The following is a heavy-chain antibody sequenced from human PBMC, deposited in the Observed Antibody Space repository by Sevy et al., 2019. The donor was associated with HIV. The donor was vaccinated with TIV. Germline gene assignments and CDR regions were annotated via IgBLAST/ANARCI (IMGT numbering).Heavy chain of an antibody. D-gene: IGHD3-10*01. CDR2: IKSNSNGGTI. CDR1: GFTFSRAW. J-gene: IGHJ2*01. CDR3: TTDRGRTSSMYFDL. V-gene: IGHV3-15*01. Sequence: GGSLRLSCAASGFTFSRAWMSWVRQAPGKGLEWVGRIKSNSNGGTIDYAAPVKGRFSISRDDSENTVYLQMNSLKTEDTATYYCTTDRGRTSSMYFDLWGRGTLVTVSS.